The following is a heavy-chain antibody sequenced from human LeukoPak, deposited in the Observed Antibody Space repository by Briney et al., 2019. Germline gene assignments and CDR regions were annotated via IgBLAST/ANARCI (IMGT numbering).Heavy chain of an antibody. CDR3: ARVDYDFWSGYYKDV. D-gene: IGHD3-3*01. CDR2: INWNSGSI. Sequence: QPGRSLRLSCAASGFTFDDYAMHWVRQAPGKGLEWVSGINWNSGSIGYADSVKGRFTISRDNAKNTLYLQMNSLRAEVTAVYYCARVDYDFWSGYYKDVWGKGTTVTVSS. J-gene: IGHJ6*04. V-gene: IGHV3-9*01. CDR1: GFTFDDYA.